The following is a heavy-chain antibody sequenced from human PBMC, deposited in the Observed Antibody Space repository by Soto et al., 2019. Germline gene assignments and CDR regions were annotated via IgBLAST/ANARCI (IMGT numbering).Heavy chain of an antibody. CDR3: AKEVLLGLVDV. CDR2: ISGSGGNT. J-gene: IGHJ6*02. CDR1: GFIFSSYT. Sequence: PGGSLRLSCAVSGFIFSSYTMSWVRQAPGKGLEWVSAISGSGGNTYYADSVKGRFTISRDNSKNALYLQMNSLRAEDTAVYFCAKEVLLGLVDVWGQGTTVTVSS. V-gene: IGHV3-23*01.